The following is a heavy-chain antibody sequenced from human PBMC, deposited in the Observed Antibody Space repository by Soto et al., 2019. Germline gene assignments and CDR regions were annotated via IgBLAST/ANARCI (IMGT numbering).Heavy chain of an antibody. D-gene: IGHD3-10*01. CDR1: GFTFSNAW. CDR2: IKSKTDGGTT. CDR3: TTAAFGLLWFGELLGGFDY. Sequence: GGSLRLSCAASGFTFSNAWMSWVRQAPGKGLEWVGRIKSKTDGGTTDYAAPVKGRFTISRDDSKNTLYLQMNSLKTEDTAVYYCTTAAFGLLWFGELLGGFDYWGQGTLVTVSS. J-gene: IGHJ4*02. V-gene: IGHV3-15*01.